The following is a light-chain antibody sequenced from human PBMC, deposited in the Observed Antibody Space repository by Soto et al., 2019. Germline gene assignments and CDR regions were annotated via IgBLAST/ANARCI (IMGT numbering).Light chain of an antibody. CDR1: QSINSE. CDR2: GAS. Sequence: EIVMTQSPATLSLSPGERAALSCRASQSINSELAWYQQKPGQPPRLLIYGASTRATGVPARFTGSESGSEFTLTIIGLQSEDFAVYSCQQGHNWPLTFGQGTSLEI. J-gene: IGKJ2*01. V-gene: IGKV3-15*01. CDR3: QQGHNWPLT.